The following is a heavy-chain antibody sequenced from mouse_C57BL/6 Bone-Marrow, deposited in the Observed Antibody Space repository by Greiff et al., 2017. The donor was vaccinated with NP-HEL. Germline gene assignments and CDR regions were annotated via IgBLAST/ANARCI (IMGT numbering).Heavy chain of an antibody. CDR2: INPSRGYT. V-gene: IGHV1-7*01. D-gene: IGHD2-4*01. J-gene: IGHJ3*01. Sequence: VQLQQSGAELAKPGASVKLSCKASGYTFTSYWMHWVKQRPGQGLEWIGYINPSRGYTKYNQKLKDKATLTADKSSSTAYMQLSSLTYEDSAVYYCARSDYDYDKGLAYWGQGTLVTVSA. CDR3: ARSDYDYDKGLAY. CDR1: GYTFTSYW.